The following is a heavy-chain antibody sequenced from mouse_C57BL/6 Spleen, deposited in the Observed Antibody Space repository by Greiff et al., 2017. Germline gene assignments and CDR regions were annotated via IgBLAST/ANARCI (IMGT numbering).Heavy chain of an antibody. J-gene: IGHJ1*03. D-gene: IGHD1-1*01. CDR2: INPNNGGT. CDR1: GYTFTDYH. CDR3: ARRFITTVVAVWYFDV. V-gene: IGHV1-26*01. Sequence: EVQLQQSGPELVKPGASVKISCKASGYTFTDYHMNWVKQSHGKSLEWIGDINPNNGGTSSNQKFKGTATLTVDKSSSTAYMELRSLTSEDSAVYYCARRFITTVVAVWYFDVWGTGTTVTVAS.